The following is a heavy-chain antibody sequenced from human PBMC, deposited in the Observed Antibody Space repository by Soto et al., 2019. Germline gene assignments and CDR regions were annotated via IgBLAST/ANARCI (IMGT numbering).Heavy chain of an antibody. V-gene: IGHV6-1*01. Sequence: SPTLSLTCAISGDSVSSNSAAWNWIRQSPSRGLEWLGRTYYRSKWYNDYAVSVKSRITINPDTSKNQFSLQLNSVTPEDTAVYYCARDPNNWNYFFDAFDIWGQGTMVTVSS. D-gene: IGHD1-7*01. CDR3: ARDPNNWNYFFDAFDI. J-gene: IGHJ3*02. CDR1: GDSVSSNSAA. CDR2: TYYRSKWYN.